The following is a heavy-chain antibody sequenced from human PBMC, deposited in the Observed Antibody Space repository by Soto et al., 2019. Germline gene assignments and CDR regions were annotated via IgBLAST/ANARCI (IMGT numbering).Heavy chain of an antibody. CDR1: GHTLTEFS. J-gene: IGHJ6*02. CDR3: ARTESPGTIWSGYPNYYYYYGMDV. V-gene: IGHV1-24*01. Sequence: ASVKVSCKISGHTLTEFSSHWVRKAPGKGLEWMGGFDPEGGEAIYAQKWHGRVTVTEDTVTDTAYMELSGLKSDDTAVYYCARTESPGTIWSGYPNYYYYYGMDVAGQGTTVTVSS. CDR2: FDPEGGEA. D-gene: IGHD3-3*01.